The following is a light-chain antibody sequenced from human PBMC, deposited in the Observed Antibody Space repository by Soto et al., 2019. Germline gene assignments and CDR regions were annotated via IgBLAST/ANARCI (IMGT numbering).Light chain of an antibody. CDR3: LQHNSYPPT. V-gene: IGKV1-17*01. CDR2: AAS. CDR1: QGIGSD. J-gene: IGKJ4*01. Sequence: DIQMTQSPSSLSASVGDRVTITCRASQGIGSDLGWCQQKPGKAPKRLIYAASSLQSGVPSRFSGRGSGTEFTLTISSLQPEDFATYYCLQHNSYPPTFGGGTKVEIK.